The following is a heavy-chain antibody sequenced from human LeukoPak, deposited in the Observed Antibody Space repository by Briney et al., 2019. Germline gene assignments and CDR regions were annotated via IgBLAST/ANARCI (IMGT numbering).Heavy chain of an antibody. CDR1: GGSISSYY. Sequence: SETLSLTCTVSGGSISSYYWSWIRQPPGKGLEWIGYIYYSGSTNYNPSLKSRVTISVDTSKNQFSLKLSSVTAADTAVYYCARRSMGPRSFDYWGQGTLVTVSS. D-gene: IGHD1-26*01. CDR3: ARRSMGPRSFDY. J-gene: IGHJ4*02. CDR2: IYYSGST. V-gene: IGHV4-59*01.